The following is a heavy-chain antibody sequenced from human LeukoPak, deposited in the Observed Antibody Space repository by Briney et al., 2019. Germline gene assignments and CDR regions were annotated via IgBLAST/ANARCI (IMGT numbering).Heavy chain of an antibody. Sequence: ASVKVSCKASGYTFTSYGISWVRQAPGQGLEWMGRINPNSGGTNYAQNLQGRVTMTRDTSISTVSMELSRLRSDDTAVYYCARERSGILGYYYYGMDVWGQGTTVTVSS. J-gene: IGHJ6*02. V-gene: IGHV1-2*06. CDR3: ARERSGILGYYYYGMDV. D-gene: IGHD3-10*01. CDR1: GYTFTSYG. CDR2: INPNSGGT.